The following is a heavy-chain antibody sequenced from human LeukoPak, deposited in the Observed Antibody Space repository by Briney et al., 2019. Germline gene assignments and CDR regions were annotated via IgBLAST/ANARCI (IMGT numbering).Heavy chain of an antibody. J-gene: IGHJ4*02. CDR2: ISGSGGST. CDR3: AKSDDRTPGYFDY. Sequence: GGSLRLSCAASGFTFSDYYMSWIRQAPGKGLEWVSAISGSGGSTYYADSVKGRFTISRDNSKNTLYLQMNSLRAEDTAVYYCAKSDDRTPGYFDYWGQGTLVTVSS. V-gene: IGHV3-23*01. D-gene: IGHD3-22*01. CDR1: GFTFSDYY.